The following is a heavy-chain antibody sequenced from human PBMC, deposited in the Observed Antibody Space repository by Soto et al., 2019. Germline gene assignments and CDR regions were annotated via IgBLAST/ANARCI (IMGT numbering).Heavy chain of an antibody. D-gene: IGHD6-13*01. CDR2: ISDSGGAT. V-gene: IGHV3-23*01. J-gene: IGHJ4*02. Sequence: EVQLLESGGGVVQPGGSLRLSCAASGFTCSAYAMSWVRQAPGKGLEWVSVISDSGGATYYADSVKGRFTISRDNSKNTLYLQMNSLRAEDTAVYYCARQDYSTTWYLKYWGQGTLVTVSS. CDR3: ARQDYSTTWYLKY. CDR1: GFTCSAYA.